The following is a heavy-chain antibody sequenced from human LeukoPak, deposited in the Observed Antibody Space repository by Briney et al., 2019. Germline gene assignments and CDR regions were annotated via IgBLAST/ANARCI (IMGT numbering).Heavy chain of an antibody. Sequence: GGSLRLSCAASGFIFSSYAMSWVRQAPGKGLEWVANIKTDGSEKYYVDSVKGRFTISRDNAKNSLYLQMNSLRAEDTAVYYCATYSSLNAREFQYWGQGTLVTVSS. CDR3: ATYSSLNAREFQY. CDR2: IKTDGSEK. V-gene: IGHV3-7*01. J-gene: IGHJ1*01. CDR1: GFIFSSYA. D-gene: IGHD3-22*01.